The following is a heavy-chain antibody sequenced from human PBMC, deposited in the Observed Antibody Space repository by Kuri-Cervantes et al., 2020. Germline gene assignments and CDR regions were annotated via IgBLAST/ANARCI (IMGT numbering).Heavy chain of an antibody. CDR1: GGTFSSYA. J-gene: IGHJ2*01. D-gene: IGHD4-17*01. V-gene: IGHV1-69*06. CDR2: IIPIFGTA. Sequence: SVKVSCKASGGTFSSYAISWVRQAPGQGLEWMGGIIPIFGTANYAQKFQGRVTITADKSTSTAYMELSSLRSEDTALYHCARRTTVTVTATPRSYWYFDLWGRGTLVTVSS. CDR3: ARRTTVTVTATPRSYWYFDL.